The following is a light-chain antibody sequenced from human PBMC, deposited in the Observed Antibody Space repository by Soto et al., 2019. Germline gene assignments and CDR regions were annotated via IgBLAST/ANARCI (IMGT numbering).Light chain of an antibody. J-gene: IGLJ2*01. V-gene: IGLV2-14*01. CDR3: TSYTTSSNVI. CDR1: NRDVGGFNF. Sequence: QSALTQPASVSGSPGQSITISCTGTNRDVGGFNFVSWYQQRPGKAPQLLIYDVDDRPSGVSNRFSGSRSGNTASLPISGLQAEDEADYYCTSYTTSSNVIFGGGTKLTVL. CDR2: DVD.